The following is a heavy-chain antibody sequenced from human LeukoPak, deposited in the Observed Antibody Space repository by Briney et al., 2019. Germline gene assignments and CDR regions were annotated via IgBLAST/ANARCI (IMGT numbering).Heavy chain of an antibody. CDR3: ARRSLDAYNSRFDY. CDR2: IFYSGTT. D-gene: IGHD1-1*01. J-gene: IGHJ4*02. Sequence: SETLSLPCTVSGGSISYYYWSWIRQPPGKGLEWIGYIFYSGTTNYNPSLKSRVTISVDTSKNQFSLRLNSVTAADTAVYYCARRSLDAYNSRFDYWGQGTLVTVSS. V-gene: IGHV4-59*08. CDR1: GGSISYYY.